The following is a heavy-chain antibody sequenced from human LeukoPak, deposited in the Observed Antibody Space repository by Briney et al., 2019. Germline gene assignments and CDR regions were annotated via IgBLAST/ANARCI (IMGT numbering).Heavy chain of an antibody. V-gene: IGHV3-21*01. D-gene: IGHD3-3*01. J-gene: IGHJ4*02. CDR3: ARGGRFFEY. CDR2: ISGSSSYI. Sequence: GASLRLSCTASGFTFSGYSMNWVRQAPGKGLEWVSFISGSSSYIYYADSVRGRFTISRDNAKNSLYLQMNSLRADDTAVYYCARGGRFFEYWGQGTLVTVSS. CDR1: GFTFSGYS.